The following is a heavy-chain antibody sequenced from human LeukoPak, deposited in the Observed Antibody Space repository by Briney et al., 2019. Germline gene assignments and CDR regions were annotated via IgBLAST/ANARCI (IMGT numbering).Heavy chain of an antibody. V-gene: IGHV1-69*05. CDR1: GGTFSSYA. J-gene: IGHJ6*03. CDR2: IIPIFGTA. CDR3: ARDYYDSSGYYSGRYYYMDV. Sequence: SVKVSCKASGGTFSSYAISWVRQAPGQGLEWMGGIIPIFGTANYAQKFQGRVTITTDESTSTAYMELSSLRSEDTAVYYCARDYYDSSGYYSGRYYYMDVWGKGTTVTVSS. D-gene: IGHD3-22*01.